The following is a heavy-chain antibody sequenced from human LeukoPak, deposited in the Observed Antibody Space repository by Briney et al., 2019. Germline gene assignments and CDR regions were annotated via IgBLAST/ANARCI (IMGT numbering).Heavy chain of an antibody. D-gene: IGHD3-22*01. CDR3: ARDGRGSYYDSSGYLDC. CDR2: VSGSSSYI. V-gene: IGHV3-21*01. CDR1: GFTFSSYT. J-gene: IGHJ4*02. Sequence: PGGSLRLSCAASGFTFSSYTMNWVRQAPGKGLEWVASVSGSSSYIYYADSVKGRFTISRDNAKNSLYLQMNSLRAEDTAVYYCARDGRGSYYDSSGYLDCWGQGTLVTVSS.